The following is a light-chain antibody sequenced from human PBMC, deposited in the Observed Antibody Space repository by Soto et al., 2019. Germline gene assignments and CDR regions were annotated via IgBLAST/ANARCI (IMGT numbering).Light chain of an antibody. V-gene: IGLV2-14*01. CDR2: DVS. CDR3: SSYTSSSTPYV. CDR1: SSDVGGYNY. J-gene: IGLJ1*01. Sequence: ALTQPASVSGSPGQSITISCPGTSSDVGGYNYVSWYQQHPGKAPKLMIYDVSNRPSGVSNRFSGSKSGNTASLTISGLQAEDEADYYCSSYTSSSTPYVFGTGTKVTVL.